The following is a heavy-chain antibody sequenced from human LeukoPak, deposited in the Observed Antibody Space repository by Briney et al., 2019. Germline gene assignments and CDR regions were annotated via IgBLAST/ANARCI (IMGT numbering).Heavy chain of an antibody. Sequence: GGSLRLSCAASGFTFNRYTMSWVRQAPAKGLEWVSAISDSGDTYYTDSVEGRFTISRDDSKNTLWLQMSSLRAEDTAVYYCAKAVAGTVWIDYWGQGTLVTVSS. CDR3: AKAVAGTVWIDY. V-gene: IGHV3-23*01. J-gene: IGHJ4*02. D-gene: IGHD6-19*01. CDR2: ISDSGDT. CDR1: GFTFNRYT.